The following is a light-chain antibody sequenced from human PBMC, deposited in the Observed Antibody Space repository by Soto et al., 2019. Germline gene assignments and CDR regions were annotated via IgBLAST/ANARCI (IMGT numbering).Light chain of an antibody. CDR2: TAS. V-gene: IGKV1-9*01. Sequence: DIQLTQSPSFLSASVGDRVTITCRASQGISSYLAWYQQKPGKAPKLLIYTASTFQSGVPSRFSGSGSGKEFTLTISSLQPEDFATYYCQQLNGYPLTFGGGTKVEIK. CDR3: QQLNGYPLT. J-gene: IGKJ4*01. CDR1: QGISSY.